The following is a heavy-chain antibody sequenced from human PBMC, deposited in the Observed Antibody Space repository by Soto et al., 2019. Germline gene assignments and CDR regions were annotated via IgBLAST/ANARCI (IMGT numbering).Heavy chain of an antibody. CDR3: VRVSIGVPTSYFDY. CDR1: GFTFSDQY. D-gene: IGHD3-16*01. V-gene: IGHV3-72*01. CDR2: IKNKANSYTT. J-gene: IGHJ4*02. Sequence: GGSLSLSCASAGFTFSDQYVELVGPDPGKGLEWVGRIKNKANSYTTQYAASVEGRFTISRDDSKNSLFLQMNSLKSDDTVVYFCVRVSIGVPTSYFDYWGPGTLVTVSS.